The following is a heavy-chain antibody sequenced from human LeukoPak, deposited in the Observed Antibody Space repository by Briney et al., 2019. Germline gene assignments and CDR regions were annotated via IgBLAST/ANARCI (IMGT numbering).Heavy chain of an antibody. V-gene: IGHV3-7*01. J-gene: IGHJ4*02. CDR2: IKQDGSEK. CDR3: ARVERITMIVVGFDY. Sequence: AGGSLRLSCAASGFTFSDYWMNWVRQAPGKGLEWVANIKQDGSEKYYVDSVKGRFTISRDNAKNSLYLQMNSLRAEDTAVYYCARVERITMIVVGFDYWGQGTLVTVSS. CDR1: GFTFSDYW. D-gene: IGHD3-22*01.